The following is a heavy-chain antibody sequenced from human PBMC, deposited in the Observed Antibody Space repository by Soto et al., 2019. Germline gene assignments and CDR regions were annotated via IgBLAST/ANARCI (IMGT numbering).Heavy chain of an antibody. CDR1: GGSISSYY. CDR3: ARVIDVVVVAATGAAFDI. J-gene: IGHJ3*02. CDR2: IYYSGST. Sequence: SETLSLTCTVSGGSISSYYWSWIRQPPGKGLEWIGYIYYSGSTNYNPSLKSRVTISVDTSKKQFSLKLSSVTAADTAVYYCARVIDVVVVAATGAAFDIWGQGTMVTVSS. V-gene: IGHV4-59*01. D-gene: IGHD2-15*01.